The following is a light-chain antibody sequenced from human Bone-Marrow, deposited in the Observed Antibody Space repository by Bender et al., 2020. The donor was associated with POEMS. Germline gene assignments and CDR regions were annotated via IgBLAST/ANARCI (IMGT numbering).Light chain of an antibody. CDR1: ELPKQY. V-gene: IGLV3-25*03. J-gene: IGLJ2*01. Sequence: SYELTQPPSLSVSPGQTARITCSGDELPKQYSYWYQQKAGQAPVLVIYKDHERPSGIPERFSGSTSGTTVTLTISGVQAEDEADYYCQSADSNYNFGFFFGGGTRLTVL. CDR2: KDH. CDR3: QSADSNYNFGFF.